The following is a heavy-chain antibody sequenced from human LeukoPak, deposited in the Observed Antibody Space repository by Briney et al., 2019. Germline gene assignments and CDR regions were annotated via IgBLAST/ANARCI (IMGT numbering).Heavy chain of an antibody. CDR2: ISYDGGNK. CDR3: ARSISWYYFDY. V-gene: IGHV3-33*05. J-gene: IGHJ4*02. Sequence: GGSLRLSCAASGFTFSSYGMHWVRQAPGKGLEWVTGISYDGGNKYYADSVKGRFTISRGNARNSLYLQMNSLRAEDTAVYYCARSISWYYFDYWGQGTLVTVSS. CDR1: GFTFSSYG. D-gene: IGHD2-21*01.